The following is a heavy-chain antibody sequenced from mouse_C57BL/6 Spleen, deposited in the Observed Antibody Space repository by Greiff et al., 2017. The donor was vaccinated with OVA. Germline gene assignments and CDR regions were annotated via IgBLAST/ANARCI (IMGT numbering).Heavy chain of an antibody. V-gene: IGHV1-61*01. J-gene: IGHJ4*01. CDR1: GYTFTSYW. CDR3: ARGGTTGDYAMDD. D-gene: IGHD1-1*01. Sequence: VQLQQPGAELVRPGSSVKLSCKASGYTFTSYWMDWVKQRPGQGLEWIGNIYPSDSDTHYNQKFKDKATLTVDKSSNTAYMQLSSLTSEDSAVYYGARGGTTGDYAMDDWGQGTSVTVSS. CDR2: IYPSDSDT.